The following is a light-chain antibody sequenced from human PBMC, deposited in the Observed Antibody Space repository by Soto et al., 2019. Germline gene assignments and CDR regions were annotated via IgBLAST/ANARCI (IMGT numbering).Light chain of an antibody. Sequence: DIQLTQSPSFLSASVGDRVTITCRASQGISSYLAWYQEKPGKAPKLLIYAASTLQRGVPSRFSGSGSGTEFTLTISSLQPEDFATYYCQQLNSYPLTFGPGTKVYIK. CDR3: QQLNSYPLT. J-gene: IGKJ3*01. V-gene: IGKV1-9*01. CDR1: QGISSY. CDR2: AAS.